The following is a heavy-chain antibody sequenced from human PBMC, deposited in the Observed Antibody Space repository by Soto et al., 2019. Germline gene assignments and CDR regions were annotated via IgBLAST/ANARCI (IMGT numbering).Heavy chain of an antibody. CDR1: GFSFSAFG. V-gene: IGHV3-23*01. CDR2: ISESGDNT. J-gene: IGHJ4*02. Sequence: GALRLSCAASGFSFSAFGMAWGRQTPGKGLEWVSAISESGDNTYYADSVKGRLTISRDNSKNTMYLEMSSLRAEDTAVYYCAKRLLSQSFDYWGQGTLVTVSS. CDR3: AKRLLSQSFDY.